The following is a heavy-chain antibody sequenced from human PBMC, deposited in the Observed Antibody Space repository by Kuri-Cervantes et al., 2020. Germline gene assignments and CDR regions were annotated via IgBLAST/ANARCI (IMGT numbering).Heavy chain of an antibody. Sequence: GESLKISCAASGFTFSSYGMHWVRQAPGKGLEWVAFIRYDGSNKYYADSVKGRFTISRDNSKNTLYLQMNSLRAEDTAVYYCAKDGYSSGWSIDYWGQGTLVTVSS. D-gene: IGHD6-19*01. CDR3: AKDGYSSGWSIDY. CDR2: IRYDGSNK. CDR1: GFTFSSYG. J-gene: IGHJ4*02. V-gene: IGHV3-30*02.